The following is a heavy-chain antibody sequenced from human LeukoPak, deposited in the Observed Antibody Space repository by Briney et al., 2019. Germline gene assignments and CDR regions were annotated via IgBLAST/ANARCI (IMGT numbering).Heavy chain of an antibody. Sequence: GGSLRLSYAASGFTFSSYWMHWVRQAPGKGLVWVSRINSDGSSTSYADSVKGRFTISRDNAKNTLYLQMNSLRAEDTAVYYCARRSYYGTYYYMDVWGKGTTVTVSS. CDR1: GFTFSSYW. CDR3: ARRSYYGTYYYMDV. D-gene: IGHD3-10*01. J-gene: IGHJ6*03. V-gene: IGHV3-74*01. CDR2: INSDGSST.